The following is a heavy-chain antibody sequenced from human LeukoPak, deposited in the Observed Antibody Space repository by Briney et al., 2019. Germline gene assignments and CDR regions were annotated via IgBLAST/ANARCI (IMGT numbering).Heavy chain of an antibody. J-gene: IGHJ4*02. Sequence: SETLSLTCTVSGGSISSYYWSWIRQPPGKGLEWIGYIYYGGSTNYNPSLKSRVTISVDTSKNQFSLKLSSVTAADTAVYYCAREMARGIILYWGQGTLVTVSS. CDR2: IYYGGST. V-gene: IGHV4-59*01. D-gene: IGHD3-10*01. CDR1: GGSISSYY. CDR3: AREMARGIILY.